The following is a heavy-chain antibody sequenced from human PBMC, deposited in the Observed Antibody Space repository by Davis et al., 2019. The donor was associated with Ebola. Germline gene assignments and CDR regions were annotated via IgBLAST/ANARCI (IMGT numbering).Heavy chain of an antibody. J-gene: IGHJ4*02. Sequence: PGGSLRLSCAASGFTFSNYGISWVRQAPGKGLEWVAGISYDGTNKDYADFVKGRFTISRDDSKNTVFLQMNNLRVEDTAVYYCVKDLRLLDQWGQGTPVTVSS. V-gene: IGHV3-30*18. CDR1: GFTFSNYG. CDR2: ISYDGTNK. CDR3: VKDLRLLDQ.